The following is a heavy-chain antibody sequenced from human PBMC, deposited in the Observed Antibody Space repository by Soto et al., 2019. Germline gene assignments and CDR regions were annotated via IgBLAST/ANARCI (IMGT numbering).Heavy chain of an antibody. CDR2: IKQDGSEK. Sequence: PGGSLRLSCAASGFTFSSYWMSWVRQAPGKGLEWVANIKQDGSEKYYVDSVKGRFTISRDNAKNSLYLQMNSLRAEDTAVYYCARDLEIVVVPAAINWFDPWGQGTLVTVSS. J-gene: IGHJ5*02. D-gene: IGHD2-2*02. V-gene: IGHV3-7*01. CDR3: ARDLEIVVVPAAINWFDP. CDR1: GFTFSSYW.